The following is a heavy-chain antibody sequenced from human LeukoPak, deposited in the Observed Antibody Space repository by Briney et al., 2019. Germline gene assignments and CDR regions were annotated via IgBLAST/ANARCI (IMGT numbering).Heavy chain of an antibody. CDR3: ARGYSSGWYYFHY. Sequence: ASVKVSCKASGYTFTGYYMHWVRQAPVQGLEWMGWINPNSGGTNYAQKFQGWVTMTRDTSISTAYMELSRLRSDDTAVYYCARGYSSGWYYFHYWGQGTLVTVSS. D-gene: IGHD6-19*01. CDR2: INPNSGGT. V-gene: IGHV1-2*04. J-gene: IGHJ4*02. CDR1: GYTFTGYY.